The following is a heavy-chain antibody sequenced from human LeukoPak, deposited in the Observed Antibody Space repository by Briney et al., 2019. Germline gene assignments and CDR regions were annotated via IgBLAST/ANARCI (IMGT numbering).Heavy chain of an antibody. J-gene: IGHJ5*02. Sequence: GGSLRLSCAASVFTSSSYWMHWVRHVPWKGRVWVLRISGDGTARNYADSVKGRFTISRDDAKNTVDLQMNSLRGEDTAVYYCVRGRGSYGWFDPWGQGTLVTVSS. V-gene: IGHV3-74*01. CDR2: ISGDGTAR. CDR3: VRGRGSYGWFDP. CDR1: VFTSSSYW. D-gene: IGHD3-10*01.